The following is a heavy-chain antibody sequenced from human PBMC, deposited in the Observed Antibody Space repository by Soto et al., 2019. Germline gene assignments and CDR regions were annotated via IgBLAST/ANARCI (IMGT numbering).Heavy chain of an antibody. CDR3: ASGAYSITY. CDR1: GYTFTSYD. V-gene: IGHV1-18*01. CDR2: ISAYNGNT. D-gene: IGHD6-13*01. J-gene: IGHJ4*02. Sequence: ASVKGSCKASGYTFTSYDINWVRQAPGQGLEWMGWISAYNGNTNYPQKLQGRVTMTTDTSTSTAYMELRSLRSDDTAVYYCASGAYSITYWGQGTLVTVSS.